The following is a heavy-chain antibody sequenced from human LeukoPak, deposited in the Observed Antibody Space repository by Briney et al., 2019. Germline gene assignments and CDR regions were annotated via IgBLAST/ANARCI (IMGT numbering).Heavy chain of an antibody. J-gene: IGHJ4*02. CDR2: ISYDGSNK. Sequence: GGSLRLSCAASGFTFSSYAMHWVRQAPGKGLEWVAVISYDGSNKYYADSVKGRFTISRDNSKNTLYLQMNSLRAEDTAVYYCARSSSWYIDYWGQGTLVTVSS. CDR1: GFTFSSYA. V-gene: IGHV3-30-3*01. CDR3: ARSSSWYIDY. D-gene: IGHD6-13*01.